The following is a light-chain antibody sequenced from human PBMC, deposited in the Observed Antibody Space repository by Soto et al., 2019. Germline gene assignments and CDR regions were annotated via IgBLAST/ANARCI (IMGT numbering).Light chain of an antibody. CDR3: QHYDSSSLWT. CDR2: DAS. V-gene: IGKV1-5*01. CDR1: QSIRSS. Sequence: DIQMTQSPSTLSASVGDRVTITCRASQSIRSSLAWYQERPGKAPNLLIYDASSLRSGVPSRFSGSGSETEFTRTISCLQADDFATYYCQHYDSSSLWTFGQGTRVEIK. J-gene: IGKJ1*01.